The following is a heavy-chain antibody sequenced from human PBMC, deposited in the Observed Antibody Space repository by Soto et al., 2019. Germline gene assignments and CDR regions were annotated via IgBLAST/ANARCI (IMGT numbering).Heavy chain of an antibody. CDR1: GFTFDDYA. J-gene: IGHJ4*02. CDR2: ISWNSGSI. D-gene: IGHD3-3*01. CDR3: AKDVSPFGVVIGPLDLDY. Sequence: HPGGSLRLSCAASGFTFDDYAMHWVRQAPGKGLEWVSGISWNSGSIGYADSVKGRFTISRDNAKNSLYLQMNSLRAEDTALYYCAKDVSPFGVVIGPLDLDYWGQGTLVTGSS. V-gene: IGHV3-9*01.